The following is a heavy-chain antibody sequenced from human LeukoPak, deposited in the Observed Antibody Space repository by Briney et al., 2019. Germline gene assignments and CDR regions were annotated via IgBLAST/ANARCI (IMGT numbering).Heavy chain of an antibody. J-gene: IGHJ4*02. D-gene: IGHD4/OR15-4a*01. CDR2: IRNDGTNK. CDR3: ARRAGAYSHPYDY. V-gene: IGHV3-30*02. CDR1: GLTFSNHG. Sequence: PGGSLRLSCAASGLTFSNHGMHWVRQAPGKGLEWVAFIRNDGTNKDYADSVKGRFTISRDNSKNTLYLQMNSLRAEDTAVYYCARRAGAYSHPYDYWGQGTLVTVSS.